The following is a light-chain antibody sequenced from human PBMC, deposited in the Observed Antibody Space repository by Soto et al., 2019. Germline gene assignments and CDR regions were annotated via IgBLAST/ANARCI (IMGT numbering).Light chain of an antibody. CDR2: EGT. V-gene: IGLV2-14*01. J-gene: IGLJ2*01. CDR3: ISYTTSRTLV. Sequence: QSALTQPASVSGSPGQSITISCTGTSSDVGAYNYVSWYQQRPGKAPKLVIYEGTNRPSGVSNRFSASKSGNTASLTVSGLQAEDEADYYCISYTTSRTLVFGGGTKLTVL. CDR1: SSDVGAYNY.